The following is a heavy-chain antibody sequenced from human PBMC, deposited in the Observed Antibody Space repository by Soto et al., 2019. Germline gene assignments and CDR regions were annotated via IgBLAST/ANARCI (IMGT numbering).Heavy chain of an antibody. CDR1: GFRFGNYA. CDR3: AISPGGFGELEHYFSGLDV. Sequence: EVQLLESGGGLVQPGGSLRLSCAASGFRFGNYAMSWVRQAPGKGLEWVSATSGSGGSRYYADSGRGRFTTSRDNSKSTLYLQMGSLRAEDTAFYYCAISPGGFGELEHYFSGLDVWGQGTTVTVPS. V-gene: IGHV3-23*01. J-gene: IGHJ6*02. D-gene: IGHD3-10*01. CDR2: TSGSGGSR.